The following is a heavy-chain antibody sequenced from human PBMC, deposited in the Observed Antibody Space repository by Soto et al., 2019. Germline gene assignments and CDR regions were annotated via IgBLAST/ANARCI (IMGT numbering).Heavy chain of an antibody. J-gene: IGHJ4*02. CDR3: ARGLELWIQLWLIY. Sequence: GAAVPVSCKPSGYSFPNYYMHWVRQAPGQGLEWMGIINPSGGSTSYAQKFQGRVTMTRDTSTSTVYMELSSLRSEDTAVYYCARGLELWIQLWLIYWGQGTLVTVSS. D-gene: IGHD5-18*01. CDR2: INPSGGST. V-gene: IGHV1-46*01. CDR1: GYSFPNYY.